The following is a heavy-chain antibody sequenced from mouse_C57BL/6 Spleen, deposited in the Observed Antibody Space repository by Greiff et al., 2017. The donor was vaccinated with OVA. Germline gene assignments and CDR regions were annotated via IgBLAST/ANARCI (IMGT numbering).Heavy chain of an antibody. CDR1: GFTFSSYT. J-gene: IGHJ2*01. D-gene: IGHD4-1*01. Sequence: EVMLVESGGGLVKPGGSLKLSCAASGFTFSSYTMSWVRQTPEKRLEWVATISGGGGNTYYPDSVKGRFTISRDNAKNTLYLQMSSLRSEDKALYYCARLGRGFDYWGQGTTLTVSS. CDR3: ARLGRGFDY. CDR2: ISGGGGNT. V-gene: IGHV5-9*01.